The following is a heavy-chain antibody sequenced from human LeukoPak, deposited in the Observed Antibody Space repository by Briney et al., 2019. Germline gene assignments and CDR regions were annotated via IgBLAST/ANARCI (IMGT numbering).Heavy chain of an antibody. Sequence: SETLSLTCTVSGGSISSYYWSWIRQPAGKGLEWIGRIYTSGSTNYNPSLKSRVTMSVDTSKNQFSLKLSSVTAADTAVYYCAREAPCITGTRGDSFDMWGQGTMVTVPS. J-gene: IGHJ3*02. CDR1: GGSISSYY. V-gene: IGHV4-4*07. CDR2: IYTSGST. CDR3: AREAPCITGTRGDSFDM. D-gene: IGHD1-7*01.